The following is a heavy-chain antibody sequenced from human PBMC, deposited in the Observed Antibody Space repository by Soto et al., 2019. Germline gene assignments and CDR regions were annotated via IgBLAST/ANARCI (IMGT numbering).Heavy chain of an antibody. J-gene: IGHJ6*03. CDR2: TYYRSRWYN. CDR3: AGTSSLQSHYMDV. Sequence: PSQTLSLTCVISGDSVSSNSSAWNWIRQSPSRGLEWLGRTYYRSRWYNDYAVSVRSRITVNADTSKNQFSLHLNSVTPEDTAVYYCAGTSSLQSHYMDVCDEGTTVTVSS. V-gene: IGHV6-1*01. CDR1: GDSVSSNSSA. D-gene: IGHD1-7*01.